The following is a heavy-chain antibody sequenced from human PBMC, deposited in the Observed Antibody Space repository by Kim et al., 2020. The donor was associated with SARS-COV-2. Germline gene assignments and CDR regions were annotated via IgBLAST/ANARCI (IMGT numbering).Heavy chain of an antibody. J-gene: IGHJ4*02. CDR3: ARYSSSWYYIDY. D-gene: IGHD6-13*01. V-gene: IGHV3-48*03. Sequence: YYADSVKGRFTISRDNDKNSLYLQMNSLRAEDTAVYYCARYSSSWYYIDYWGQGTLVTVSS.